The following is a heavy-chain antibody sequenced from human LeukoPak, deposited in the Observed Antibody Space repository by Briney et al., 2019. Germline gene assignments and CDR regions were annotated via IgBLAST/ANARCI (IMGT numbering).Heavy chain of an antibody. Sequence: SVKVSCKASGGIFSSYAISWVRQAPGQGLEWMGGIIPIFGTANYAQKFQGRVTITADESTSTAYMELSSLRSEDTAVYYCARVFSRGRTSNGYYYFDYWGQGTLVTVSS. CDR1: GGIFSSYA. D-gene: IGHD5-18*01. V-gene: IGHV1-69*13. CDR2: IIPIFGTA. CDR3: ARVFSRGRTSNGYYYFDY. J-gene: IGHJ4*02.